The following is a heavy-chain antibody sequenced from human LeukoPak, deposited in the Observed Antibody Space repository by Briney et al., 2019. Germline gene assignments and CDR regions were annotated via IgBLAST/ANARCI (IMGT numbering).Heavy chain of an antibody. CDR3: ATDPLLDY. D-gene: IGHD2-15*01. Sequence: GGSLRLSCAASGFTFSSYGMSWVRQAPGKGLEWVSVITGSGGSTYYADSVKGRFTLSRDNSKNTLYLQMNSLRAEDTAVYYCATDPLLDYWGQGTLVTVSS. J-gene: IGHJ4*02. CDR1: GFTFSSYG. CDR2: ITGSGGST. V-gene: IGHV3-23*01.